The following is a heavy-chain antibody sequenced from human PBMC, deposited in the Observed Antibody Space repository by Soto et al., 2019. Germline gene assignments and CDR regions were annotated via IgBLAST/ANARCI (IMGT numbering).Heavy chain of an antibody. CDR2: IWYDGSNK. J-gene: IGHJ6*02. V-gene: IGHV3-33*01. CDR3: ARDLAVTHLYYYYYGMDV. CDR1: GFTFSSYG. Sequence: QVQLVESGGGVVQPGRSLRLSCAASGFTFSSYGMHWVRQAPGKGLEWVAVIWYDGSNKYYADSVKGRFTISRDNSKNTLYLQMNSLRAEDTAVYYCARDLAVTHLYYYYYGMDVWGQGTTVTVSS. D-gene: IGHD4-4*01.